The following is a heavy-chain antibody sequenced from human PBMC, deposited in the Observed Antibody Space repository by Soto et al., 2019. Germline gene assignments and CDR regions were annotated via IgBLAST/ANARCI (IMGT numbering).Heavy chain of an antibody. Sequence: ASVKVSCKTSGYIFTNYGVAWVRQAPAQGLELVAWISGYNGYPKYTQKFQGRVTVTTDTSTRTGYMELRNLRSDDTAVYYCARGSAGALYDIWGQGILVTVSS. J-gene: IGHJ4*02. D-gene: IGHD3-22*01. CDR3: ARGSAGALYDI. CDR2: ISGYNGYP. V-gene: IGHV1-18*01. CDR1: GYIFTNYG.